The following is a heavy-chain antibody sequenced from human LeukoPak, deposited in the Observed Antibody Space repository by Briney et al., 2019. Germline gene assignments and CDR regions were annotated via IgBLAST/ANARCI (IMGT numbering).Heavy chain of an antibody. CDR1: GFTFSSYW. J-gene: IGHJ4*02. CDR2: INSDGSST. D-gene: IGHD3-16*01. Sequence: PGGSLRLSCAASGFTFSSYWMHWVRQAPGKGLVWVSRINSDGSSTSYADSVKGRFTISRDNAKNTLYLQMNSLRAEDTAVYYCAKDGKGRVTVVWGERHQNWGQGTLVTVSS. V-gene: IGHV3-74*01. CDR3: AKDGKGRVTVVWGERHQN.